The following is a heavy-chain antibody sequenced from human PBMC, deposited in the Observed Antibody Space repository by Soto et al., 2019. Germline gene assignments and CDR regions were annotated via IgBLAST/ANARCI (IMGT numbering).Heavy chain of an antibody. CDR3: AREIAARWGYYYYYMDV. D-gene: IGHD6-6*01. Sequence: SGPTLVNPTQTLTLTCTFSGFSLSTSGMCVSWIRQPPGKALEWLARIDWGDDKYYSTSLKTRLTISKDTSKNQVVLTMTNMDPVDTATYYCAREIAARWGYYYYYMDVWGKGTTVTVSS. J-gene: IGHJ6*03. CDR2: IDWGDDK. CDR1: GFSLSTSGMC. V-gene: IGHV2-70*11.